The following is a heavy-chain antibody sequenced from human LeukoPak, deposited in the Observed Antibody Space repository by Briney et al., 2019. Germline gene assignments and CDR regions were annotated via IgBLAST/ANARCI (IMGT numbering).Heavy chain of an antibody. Sequence: SETLSLTCTVSGGSISSYYWSWIRQPAGKGLEWIGRIYTSGSIKNNPSLKSRVTMSVDTSKNQFSLKLNSVTAADTAVYYCAREDSSTYYAFDIWGQGTMVTVSS. D-gene: IGHD3-22*01. CDR2: IYTSGSI. CDR1: GGSISSYY. CDR3: AREDSSTYYAFDI. J-gene: IGHJ3*02. V-gene: IGHV4-4*07.